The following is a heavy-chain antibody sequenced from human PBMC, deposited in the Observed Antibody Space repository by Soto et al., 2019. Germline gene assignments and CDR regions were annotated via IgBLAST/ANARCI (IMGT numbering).Heavy chain of an antibody. CDR3: ARDPGDGYKYYFDY. Sequence: ASVKVSCKASGGTFSSYAISWVRQAPGQGLEWMGGIIPILGIANYAQKFQGRVTITADKSTSTAYMELSSLRSEDTAVDYCARDPGDGYKYYFDYWGQGTLVTVSS. D-gene: IGHD5-12*01. CDR1: GGTFSSYA. V-gene: IGHV1-69*10. CDR2: IIPILGIA. J-gene: IGHJ4*02.